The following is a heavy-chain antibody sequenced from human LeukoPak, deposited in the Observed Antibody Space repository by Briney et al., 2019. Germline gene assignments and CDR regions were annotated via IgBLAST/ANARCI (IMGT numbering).Heavy chain of an antibody. V-gene: IGHV3-66*03. CDR1: GFIVSSNY. D-gene: IGHD2-2*01. J-gene: IGHJ4*02. CDR2: IYSSGST. Sequence: GGSLRLSCAASGFIVSSNYMSWVRQAPGKGLEWVSVIYSSGSTYYADSLKGRFTISRDDSVNTLYLQMNSLRAEDTAVYYCARDLGYCSSTSCYPDYWGQGTLVTVSS. CDR3: ARDLGYCSSTSCYPDY.